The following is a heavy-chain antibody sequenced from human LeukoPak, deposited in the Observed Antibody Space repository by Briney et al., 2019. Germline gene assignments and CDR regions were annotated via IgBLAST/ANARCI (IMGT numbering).Heavy chain of an antibody. CDR1: GGSISGYY. J-gene: IGHJ4*02. CDR3: ARAYSSSWYGFDY. D-gene: IGHD6-13*01. CDR2: IYYSGST. Sequence: SETLSLTCTVSGGSISGYYWSWIRQPPGKGLEWIGYIYYSGSTNYNPSLKSRVTISVDTSKNQFSLKLSSVTAADTAVYYCARAYSSSWYGFDYWGQGTLVTVSS. V-gene: IGHV4-59*01.